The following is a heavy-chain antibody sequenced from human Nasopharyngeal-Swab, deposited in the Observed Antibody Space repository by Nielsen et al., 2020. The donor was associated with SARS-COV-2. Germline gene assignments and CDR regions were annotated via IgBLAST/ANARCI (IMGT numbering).Heavy chain of an antibody. D-gene: IGHD3-16*01. V-gene: IGHV3-23*01. Sequence: VRQAPGKGLEWVSTISGAGDRIFYADPVWGRFTISRDNSKNTLYLQMDRLRLEDTAVYYCARDGGAAVADWYYYMDVWGEGTTVTVSS. CDR3: ARDGGAAVADWYYYMDV. CDR2: ISGAGDRI. J-gene: IGHJ6*03.